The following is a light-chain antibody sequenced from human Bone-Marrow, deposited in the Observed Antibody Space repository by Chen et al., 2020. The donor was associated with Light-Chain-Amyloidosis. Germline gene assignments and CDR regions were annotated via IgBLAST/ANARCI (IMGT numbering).Light chain of an antibody. V-gene: IGLV2-14*01. Sequence: SALAHPACECRPPGQPITTPVAGTTGDIDGYNYVSWYQHHPGRAPKLILYEVSIRPSGVSNRFSGSKSGNTASLTISGLQADDEADYYCNSYSNSNSPYVFGTGTTVTVL. J-gene: IGLJ1*01. CDR1: TGDIDGYNY. CDR3: NSYSNSNSPYV. CDR2: EVS.